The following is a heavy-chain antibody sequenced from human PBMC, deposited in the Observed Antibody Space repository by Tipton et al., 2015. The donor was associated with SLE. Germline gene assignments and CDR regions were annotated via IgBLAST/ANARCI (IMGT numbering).Heavy chain of an antibody. D-gene: IGHD2-2*01. CDR3: ARDSVGYCSSTSCSDYGGIDY. V-gene: IGHV4-34*01. CDR2: INHSGST. CDR1: GGSFSGYY. J-gene: IGHJ4*02. Sequence: TLSLTCAVYGGSFSGYYWSWIRQPPGKGLEWIGEINHSGSTNYNPSLKSRVTISVDTSKNQFSLKLSSVTAADTAMYYCARDSVGYCSSTSCSDYGGIDYWGQGTLVTVSS.